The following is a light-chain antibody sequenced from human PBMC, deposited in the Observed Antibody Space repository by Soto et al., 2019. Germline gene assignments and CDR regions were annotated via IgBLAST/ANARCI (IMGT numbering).Light chain of an antibody. CDR3: QSADSSGTYV. V-gene: IGLV3-25*02. J-gene: IGLJ1*01. CDR2: KDS. Sequence: YELTQPPSVSVSPGQTARITCSGDALPKQYAYWYQQKPGQAPVLVIYKDSERPSGIPERFSGSSSGTTVTLTISGVQAEDEADYYCQSADSSGTYVFGTGTKVTVL. CDR1: ALPKQY.